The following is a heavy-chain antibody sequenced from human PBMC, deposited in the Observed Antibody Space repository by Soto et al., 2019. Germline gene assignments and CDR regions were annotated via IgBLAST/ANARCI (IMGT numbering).Heavy chain of an antibody. V-gene: IGHV3-30*03. J-gene: IGHJ4*02. CDR2: ISYDGSNK. CDR3: ARRLATHPPDY. CDR1: GFTFSSYG. D-gene: IGHD5-12*01. Sequence: QVQLVESGGGVVQPGRSLRLSCAASGFTFSSYGMHWVRQAPGKGLEWVAVISYDGSNKYYADSVKGRFTISRDNSKNTLYLQMNSLRAEDTAVYYCARRLATHPPDYWGQGTLVTVSS.